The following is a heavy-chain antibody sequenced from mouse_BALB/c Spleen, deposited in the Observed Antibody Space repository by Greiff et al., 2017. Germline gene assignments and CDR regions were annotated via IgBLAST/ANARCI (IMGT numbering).Heavy chain of an antibody. Sequence: VQLQQSGAELVRPGSSVKISCKASGYAFSSYWMNWVKQRPGQGLEWIGQIYPGDGDTNYNGKFKGKATLTADKSSSTAYMQLSSLTSEDSAVYFCARDTMITWFAYWGQGTLVTVSA. J-gene: IGHJ3*01. D-gene: IGHD2-4*01. CDR2: IYPGDGDT. V-gene: IGHV1-80*01. CDR1: GYAFSSYW. CDR3: ARDTMITWFAY.